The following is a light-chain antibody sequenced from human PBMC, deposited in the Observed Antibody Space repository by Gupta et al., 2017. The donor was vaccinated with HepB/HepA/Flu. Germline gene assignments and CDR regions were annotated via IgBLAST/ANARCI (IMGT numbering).Light chain of an antibody. CDR3: NCRDISINNGI. CDR1: SLRNYY. CDR2: GEN. J-gene: IGLJ2*01. Sequence: SSELTQAPTLSVALGQTVRIACQGDSLRNYYPSWYQQKPGQAPLLVIYGENNRPSGIPDRISGSRSGNTASLTITGAQAEDEADYYWNCRDISINNGIFGGGTKLTVL. V-gene: IGLV3-19*01.